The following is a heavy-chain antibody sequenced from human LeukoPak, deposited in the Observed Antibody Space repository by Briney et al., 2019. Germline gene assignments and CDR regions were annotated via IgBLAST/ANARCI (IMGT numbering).Heavy chain of an antibody. CDR1: GYXXTSYA. CDR3: ARDLGYYYYGMDV. Sequence: ASXXVXXKASGYXXTSYAXNXVRQAPGQGLEWVGWINTNTGNPTYAQGFTGRFVFSLDTSVSTAYLQISSLKAEDTAVYYCARDLGYYYYGMDVWGQGTTVTVSS. V-gene: IGHV7-4-1*02. CDR2: INTNTGNP. J-gene: IGHJ6*02.